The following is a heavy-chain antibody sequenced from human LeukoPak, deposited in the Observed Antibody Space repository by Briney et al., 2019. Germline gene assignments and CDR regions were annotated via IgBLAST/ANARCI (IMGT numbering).Heavy chain of an antibody. V-gene: IGHV4-59*01. CDR3: ARSGFGSGISSDL. Sequence: SETLSLTCTVSGGSISSYYWSWIRQPPGKGLEWIGYIYYSGSTNYNPSLKSRVTISVDTSKNQFSLKLSSVAAADTAVYYCARSGFGSGISSDLWGQGTLVTVSS. D-gene: IGHD3-10*01. J-gene: IGHJ5*02. CDR1: GGSISSYY. CDR2: IYYSGST.